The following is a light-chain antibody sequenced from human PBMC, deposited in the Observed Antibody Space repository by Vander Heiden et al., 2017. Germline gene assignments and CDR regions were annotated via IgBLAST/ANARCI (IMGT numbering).Light chain of an antibody. CDR1: QSVLYSSNNKNY. Sequence: DIVTTQSPDSLPVSLGERATINCKSSQSVLYSSNNKNYLAWYQQKPGQPPKLLIYWASTRESGVPDRFSGSGSGTEFTLAISSLQAEDVAVYYCQQYYSSPPTFGGGTKVEIK. CDR3: QQYYSSPPT. V-gene: IGKV4-1*01. CDR2: WAS. J-gene: IGKJ4*01.